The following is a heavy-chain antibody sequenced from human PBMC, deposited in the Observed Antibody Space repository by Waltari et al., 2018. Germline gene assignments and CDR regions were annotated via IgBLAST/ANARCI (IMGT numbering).Heavy chain of an antibody. CDR2: IGVSDGST. V-gene: IGHV3-23*01. CDR1: SNA. CDR3: AKDWGGGSY. D-gene: IGHD2-21*01. Sequence: SNAMTWVRQAPGKGLEWVSGIGVSDGSTYYADSVKGRFTISRDNSKSTVYLQMNSLRAEDTALYYCAKDWGGGSYWGQGTLVTVSS. J-gene: IGHJ4*02.